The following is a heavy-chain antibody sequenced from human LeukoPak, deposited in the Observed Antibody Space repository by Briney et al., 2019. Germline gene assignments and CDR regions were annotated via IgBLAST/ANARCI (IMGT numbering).Heavy chain of an antibody. D-gene: IGHD3-16*01. V-gene: IGHV3-23*01. Sequence: GGSLRLSCAASGFTFSSYAMSWVRRAPGKGLEWVSSISGSGGSTYYADSVKGRFTISRDRSKSTVYMQMNSLRADDTAVYYCTKDRSYAYGEPFDCWSQGTLVTVSS. J-gene: IGHJ4*02. CDR1: GFTFSSYA. CDR3: TKDRSYAYGEPFDC. CDR2: ISGSGGST.